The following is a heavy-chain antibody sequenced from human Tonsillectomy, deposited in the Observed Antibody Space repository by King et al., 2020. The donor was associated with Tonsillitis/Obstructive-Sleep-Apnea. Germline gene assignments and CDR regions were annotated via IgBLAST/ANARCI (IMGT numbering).Heavy chain of an antibody. CDR2: IYWDDDR. J-gene: IGHJ5*01. Sequence: ITLKESGPTLVKPAQTLTLTCTFSGFSLSTSGVGVGWIRQPPGKALECLALIYWDDDRHYSPSLKSRVSITKDTSKNQVVLTMTNMDPVDAGTYYCATIRGSNGWFDYWGQGALVTVSS. CDR1: GFSLSTSGVG. D-gene: IGHD6-19*01. V-gene: IGHV2-5*02. CDR3: ATIRGSNGWFDY.